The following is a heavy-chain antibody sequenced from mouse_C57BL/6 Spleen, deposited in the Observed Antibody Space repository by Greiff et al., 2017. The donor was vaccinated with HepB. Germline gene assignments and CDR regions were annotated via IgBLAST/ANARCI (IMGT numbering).Heavy chain of an antibody. J-gene: IGHJ2*01. CDR1: GFTFSDYG. CDR3: ARTHRYYFDY. CDR2: ISSGSSTI. V-gene: IGHV5-17*01. Sequence: EVKLMESGGGLVKPGGSLKLSCAASGFTFSDYGMHWVRQAPEKGLEWVAYISSGSSTIYYADTVKGRFTISRDNAKNTLFLQMTSLRSEDTAMYYCARTHRYYFDYWGQGTTLTVSS.